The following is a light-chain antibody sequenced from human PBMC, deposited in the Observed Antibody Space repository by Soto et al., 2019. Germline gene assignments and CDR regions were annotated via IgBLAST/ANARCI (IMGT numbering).Light chain of an antibody. CDR2: GAS. CDR1: QSVGTN. Sequence: EIVMTQSPATLSVSPGERATLSCRASQSVGTNLAWYQQKPGQAPRLLIYGASTRAMDIPARFSASGSGTEFTLTISSLQSEDFVVYYCQQYNNWPPPITFGQGTRLEIK. CDR3: QQYNNWPPPIT. V-gene: IGKV3-15*01. J-gene: IGKJ5*01.